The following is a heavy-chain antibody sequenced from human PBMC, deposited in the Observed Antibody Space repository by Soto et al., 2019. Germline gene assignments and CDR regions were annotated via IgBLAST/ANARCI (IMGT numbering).Heavy chain of an antibody. CDR1: GGSISGSY. D-gene: IGHD6-19*01. J-gene: IGHJ4*02. V-gene: IGHV4-4*07. Sequence: VQLRESGPGLVKPSETLSLSCTVSGGSISGSYWSWVRQPAGKGLEWIGRIYSSGSSNYNPSLNSRLTMSLDTSKNQFSLKLRSVTAADTAIYYCARVGDDSSGWYGKVYYFDYWGQGTLVTVSS. CDR2: IYSSGSS. CDR3: ARVGDDSSGWYGKVYYFDY.